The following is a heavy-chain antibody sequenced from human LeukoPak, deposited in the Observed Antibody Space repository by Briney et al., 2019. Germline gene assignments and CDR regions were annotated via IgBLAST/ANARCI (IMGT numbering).Heavy chain of an antibody. CDR1: GFTFSSYG. Sequence: GGSLRFSCAASGFTFSSYGMHWVRQAPGKGLEWVAVISYDGSNKYYADSAKGRFTISRDNSKNTLYLQMNSLRAEDTAVYYCAKDANYGGNSILFDYWGQGTLVTVSS. D-gene: IGHD4-23*01. J-gene: IGHJ4*02. CDR3: AKDANYGGNSILFDY. CDR2: ISYDGSNK. V-gene: IGHV3-30*18.